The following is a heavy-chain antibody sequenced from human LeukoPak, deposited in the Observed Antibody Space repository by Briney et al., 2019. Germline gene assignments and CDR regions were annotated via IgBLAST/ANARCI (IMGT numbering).Heavy chain of an antibody. V-gene: IGHV3-7*01. J-gene: IGHJ6*04. Sequence: GGSLRLSCTAFGFPFSVYWISWVRQAPGKGLEWVANIKGDGSVQDYADSVKGRFTISRDNAKNLVYLQMNSLRVDDTAIYYCVGQLLRAVWGKGTTVTVSS. D-gene: IGHD2-2*01. CDR2: IKGDGSVQ. CDR3: VGQLLRAV. CDR1: GFPFSVYW.